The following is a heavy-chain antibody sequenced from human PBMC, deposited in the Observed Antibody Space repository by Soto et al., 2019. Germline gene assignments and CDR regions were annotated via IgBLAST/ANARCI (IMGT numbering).Heavy chain of an antibody. CDR1: GFTFSSYS. CDR3: ARDIDG. Sequence: EVQVVESGGGLVQPGGSLRLSCAASGFTFSSYSMYWVRQAPGKGLEWVSYISSSSSTIFYADSVKGRFTISRDNAKNSLYLQMNSLRAEDTAVYYCARDIDGGGQGTLITVSS. CDR2: ISSSSSTI. J-gene: IGHJ4*02. D-gene: IGHD2-15*01. V-gene: IGHV3-48*01.